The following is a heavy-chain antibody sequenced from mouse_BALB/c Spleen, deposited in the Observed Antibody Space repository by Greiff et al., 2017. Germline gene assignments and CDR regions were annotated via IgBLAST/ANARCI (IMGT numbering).Heavy chain of an antibody. CDR2: IYPYNGGT. V-gene: IGHV1S29*02. CDR3: ARRNYDGYSFDY. Sequence: DVKLVESGPELVKPGASVKISCKASGYTFTDYNMHWVKQSHGKSLEWIGYIYPYNGGTGYNQKFKSKATLTVDNSSSTAYMELRSLTSEDSAVYYCARRNYDGYSFDYWGQGTTLTVSS. D-gene: IGHD2-3*01. J-gene: IGHJ2*01. CDR1: GYTFTDYN.